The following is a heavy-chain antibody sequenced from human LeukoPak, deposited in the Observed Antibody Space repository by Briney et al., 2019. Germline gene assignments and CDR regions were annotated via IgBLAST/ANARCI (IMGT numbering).Heavy chain of an antibody. Sequence: ASVKVSCKASGGTFSSYAISWVRQAPGQGLEWMGGIIPIFGTANYAQKFQGRVTITADESTSTAYTELSSLRSEDTAVYYCARDGAGTANYYYYYGMDVWGQGTTVTVSS. CDR1: GGTFSSYA. D-gene: IGHD1-7*01. J-gene: IGHJ6*02. CDR3: ARDGAGTANYYYYYGMDV. V-gene: IGHV1-69*13. CDR2: IIPIFGTA.